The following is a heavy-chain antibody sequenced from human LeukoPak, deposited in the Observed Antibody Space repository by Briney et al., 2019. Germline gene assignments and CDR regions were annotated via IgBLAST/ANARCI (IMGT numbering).Heavy chain of an antibody. J-gene: IGHJ3*02. CDR1: GGSISSGSYY. Sequence: SQTLSLTCTVSGGSISSGSYYWSWIRQPAGKGLEWIGRIYTSGSTNYNPSLKSRVTISVDTSKNQFSLKLSSVTAADTAVYYCARQPRDGYNPGAFDIWGQGTMVTVSS. CDR2: IYTSGST. CDR3: ARQPRDGYNPGAFDI. D-gene: IGHD5-24*01. V-gene: IGHV4-61*02.